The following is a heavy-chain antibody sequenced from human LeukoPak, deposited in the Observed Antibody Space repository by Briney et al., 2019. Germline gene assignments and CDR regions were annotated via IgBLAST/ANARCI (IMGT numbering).Heavy chain of an antibody. CDR3: ARGIAVAGWFDY. CDR1: GGSFSGYY. J-gene: IGHJ4*02. CDR2: INHSGST. D-gene: IGHD6-19*01. Sequence: SETLSLTCAVYGGSFSGYYWSWIRQPPGKGLEWIGEINHSGSTNYNPSLKSRVTISVDTSKNQFSLKLSSVTAADTAVYYCARGIAVAGWFDYWGQGTLVTVSS. V-gene: IGHV4-34*01.